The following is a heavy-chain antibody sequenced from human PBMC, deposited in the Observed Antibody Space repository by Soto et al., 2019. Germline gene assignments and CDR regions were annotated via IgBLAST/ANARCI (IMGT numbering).Heavy chain of an antibody. Sequence: SETLSLTCAVSSGSISSSNWWSWVRQPPGKGLEWIGEIYHSGSTNYNPSLKSRVTISVDTSKNQFSLRLSSVTAADTAMYYCVMGYGSAFDIWGQGTMVTVSS. CDR2: IYHSGST. V-gene: IGHV4-4*02. J-gene: IGHJ3*02. CDR1: SGSISSSNW. D-gene: IGHD3-10*01. CDR3: VMGYGSAFDI.